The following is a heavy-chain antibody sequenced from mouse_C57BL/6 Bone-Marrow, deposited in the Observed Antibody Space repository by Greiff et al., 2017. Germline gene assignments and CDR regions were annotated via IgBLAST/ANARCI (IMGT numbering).Heavy chain of an antibody. CDR1: GYAFSGYW. V-gene: IGHV1-80*01. Sequence: VKLVESGAELVKPGASVKLSCKASGYAFSGYWMNWVKQRPGKGLEWIGQICHGDGDTNYNGKLTGKATLTADKSSSTAYMQLNSLTSEDSAVYCCARGAYWGQGTLVTVSA. CDR3: ARGAY. J-gene: IGHJ3*01. CDR2: ICHGDGDT.